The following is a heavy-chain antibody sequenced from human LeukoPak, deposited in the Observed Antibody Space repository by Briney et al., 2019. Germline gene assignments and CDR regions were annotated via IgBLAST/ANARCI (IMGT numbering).Heavy chain of an antibody. J-gene: IGHJ5*02. D-gene: IGHD3-3*01. CDR3: ARDLLHDFWSGQVVNWFDP. CDR1: GYTFTGYY. CDR2: INPNSGGT. Sequence: ASVKVSCKASGYTFTGYYMHWVRQAPGQGLEWMGWINPNSGGTNYAQKFQGRVTMTRDTSISTAYMELSRLRSDDTAVYYCARDLLHDFWSGQVVNWFDPWGQGTLVTVSS. V-gene: IGHV1-2*02.